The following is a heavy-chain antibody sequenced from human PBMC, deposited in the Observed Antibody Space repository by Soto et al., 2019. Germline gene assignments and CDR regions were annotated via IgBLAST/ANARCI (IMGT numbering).Heavy chain of an antibody. CDR3: ARGFVAAAGTIRFDP. CDR2: INHSGST. J-gene: IGHJ5*02. Sequence: SETLSLTCAVYGGSFSGYYWSWIRQPPGKGLEWIGEINHSGSTNYNPSLKSRVTISVDTSKNQFSLKLSSVTAADTAVYYCARGFVAAAGTIRFDPWGQGTLVTVSS. D-gene: IGHD6-13*01. CDR1: GGSFSGYY. V-gene: IGHV4-34*01.